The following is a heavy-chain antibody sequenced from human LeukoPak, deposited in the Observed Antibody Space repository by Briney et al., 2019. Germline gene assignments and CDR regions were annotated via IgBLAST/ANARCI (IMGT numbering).Heavy chain of an antibody. CDR2: ISSSNTI. J-gene: IGHJ4*02. D-gene: IGHD6-6*01. CDR3: ARRHGSSWADFDY. V-gene: IGHV3-48*02. Sequence: PGGSLRLSRAASGFTFSSYSMNWVRQAPGKGLEWVSYISSSNTIYYADSVKGRFTISRDNAKNSLYLQMNSLRDEDTAVYYCARRHGSSWADFDYWGQGTLVTVSS. CDR1: GFTFSSYS.